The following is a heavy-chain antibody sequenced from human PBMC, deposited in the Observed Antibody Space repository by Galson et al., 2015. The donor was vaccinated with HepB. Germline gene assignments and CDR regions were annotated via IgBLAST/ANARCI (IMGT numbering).Heavy chain of an antibody. D-gene: IGHD3-10*01. CDR3: ARQYMVRGVFYGMDG. CDR1: GYSFTSYW. CDR2: IDPSDSYA. Sequence: QSGAEVKKPGESLRISCKGSGYSFTSYWISWVRQMPGKGLEWMGRIDPSDSYANYSPSFQGHVTISADKSISTAYLQWSSLKASDTAMYYCARQYMVRGVFYGMDGWGQGTTVTVSS. V-gene: IGHV5-10-1*01. J-gene: IGHJ6*02.